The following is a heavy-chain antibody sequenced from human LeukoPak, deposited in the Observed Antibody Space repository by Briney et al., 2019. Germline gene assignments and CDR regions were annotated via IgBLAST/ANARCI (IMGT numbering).Heavy chain of an antibody. J-gene: IGHJ6*02. CDR2: MTPGDTYI. V-gene: IGHV3-21*01. CDR1: GFTFDDYA. Sequence: PGGSLRLSCAASGFTFDDYAMHWVRQAPGKGLEWVSTMTPGDTYIYYTDSVKGRFTISRDDAKNSLYLQMSSLIAEDTAVYYCVRVSISRLGADLLYDVWGQGTTVLVSS. CDR3: VRVSISRLGADLLYDV. D-gene: IGHD3-3*01.